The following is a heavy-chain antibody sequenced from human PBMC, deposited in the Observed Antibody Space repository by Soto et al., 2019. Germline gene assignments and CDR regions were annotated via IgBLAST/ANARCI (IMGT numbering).Heavy chain of an antibody. CDR2: INAGNGNT. CDR1: GYTFTSYA. V-gene: IGHV1-3*01. D-gene: IGHD6-19*01. Sequence: QVQLVQSGAEVKKPGASVKVSCKASGYTFTSYAMHWVRQAPGQRLEWMGWINAGNGNTKYSQKFQGRVTITRDTSASTAYMELSSLRSEDTAVYYWARASSAGSGYYYYGMDVWGQGTTVTVSS. CDR3: ARASSAGSGYYYYGMDV. J-gene: IGHJ6*02.